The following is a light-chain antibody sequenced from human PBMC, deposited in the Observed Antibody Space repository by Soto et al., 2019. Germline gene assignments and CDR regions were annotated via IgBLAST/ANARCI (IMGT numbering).Light chain of an antibody. V-gene: IGLV1-40*01. CDR2: TND. CDR1: SSNVGAHYG. J-gene: IGLJ2*01. CDR3: QSYDSGLSAVV. Sequence: QSVLTQPPSVSGAPGQRVTISCTGSSSNVGAHYGVHWYQQVPGTAPKLLIYTNDNRASGVPDRFSGSKSGTSASLAITGLQAEDEADYYCQSYDSGLSAVVFGAGTQLTVL.